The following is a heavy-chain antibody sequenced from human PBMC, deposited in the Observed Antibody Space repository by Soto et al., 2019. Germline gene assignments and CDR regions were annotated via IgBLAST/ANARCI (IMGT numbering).Heavy chain of an antibody. CDR3: AKVVSERYSGQHSDY. V-gene: IGHV3-23*01. Sequence: EVQLLESGGGLVQPGGSLRLSCAASGFTFSNYAMNWVRQAPVKGLEWVSTISSSSGSTYYADSVKGRFTISRDNSKNFLYLQMNSLRGDDTAVYYCAKVVSERYSGQHSDYWGQGTLVTISS. J-gene: IGHJ4*02. CDR2: ISSSSGST. CDR1: GFTFSNYA. D-gene: IGHD5-12*01.